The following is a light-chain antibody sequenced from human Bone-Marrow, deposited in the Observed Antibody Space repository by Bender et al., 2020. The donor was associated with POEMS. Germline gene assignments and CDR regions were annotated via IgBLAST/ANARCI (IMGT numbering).Light chain of an antibody. CDR2: FVT. V-gene: IGLV2-11*01. CDR1: SSDIGGHNY. Sequence: QSALTQPRSVSGSPGRSVTISCSGASSDIGGHNYVSWYQQHPGKAPKLIIYFVTERPSGVPYRFSGSKSGSTASLTISGLQAEDEGDYYCCSYAGNRSYVFGTGTEVTVL. CDR3: CSYAGNRSYV. J-gene: IGLJ1*01.